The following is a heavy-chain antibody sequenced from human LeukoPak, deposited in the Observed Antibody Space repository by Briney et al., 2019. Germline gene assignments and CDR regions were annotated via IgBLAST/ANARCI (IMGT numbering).Heavy chain of an antibody. Sequence: ASVKVSCKASGYTFTSYYMHWVRQAPGQGLEWMGIINPSGGSTSYAQKFQGRVTMTRDTSTSTVYMELSSLRSEDTAVYYCARGYDTGTGRVSLYYYGMDVWGQGTTVTVSS. V-gene: IGHV1-46*01. D-gene: IGHD1-7*01. J-gene: IGHJ6*02. CDR2: INPSGGST. CDR1: GYTFTSYY. CDR3: ARGYDTGTGRVSLYYYGMDV.